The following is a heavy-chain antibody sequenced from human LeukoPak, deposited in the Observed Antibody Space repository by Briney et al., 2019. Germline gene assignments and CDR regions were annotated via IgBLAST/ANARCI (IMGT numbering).Heavy chain of an antibody. J-gene: IGHJ4*02. Sequence: SVKLSYKASGRTFSSYAISWVRQAPGQGLEWMGGIIPIFGTANYAQKFQGRVTITTDESTSTAYMELSSLRSEDTAVYYCAFFWELPEYYFDYWGQGTLVTVSS. CDR2: IIPIFGTA. V-gene: IGHV1-69*05. D-gene: IGHD1-26*01. CDR1: GRTFSSYA. CDR3: AFFWELPEYYFDY.